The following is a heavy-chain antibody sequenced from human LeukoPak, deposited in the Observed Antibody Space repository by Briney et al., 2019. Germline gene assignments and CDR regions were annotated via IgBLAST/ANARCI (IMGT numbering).Heavy chain of an antibody. CDR1: GLTFSNTW. J-gene: IGHJ4*02. D-gene: IGHD7-27*01. V-gene: IGHV3-15*01. CDR2: IFRNSDAMET. Sequence: GGSRRLSCEASGLTFSNTWMTWVRRAPGKGLEWVGRIFRNSDAMETEYATHAKGRFTISRDDSKNTLHLQMNSLRAEDTGVYYCTRDSWGSDYWGRGTLVTVSS. CDR3: TRDSWGSDY.